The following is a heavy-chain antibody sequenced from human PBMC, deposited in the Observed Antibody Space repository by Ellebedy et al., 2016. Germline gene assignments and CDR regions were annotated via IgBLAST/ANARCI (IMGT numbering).Heavy chain of an antibody. Sequence: GESLKISCAASGFTVSTNYMSWVRQAPGKGLEWVSVIYSDGPTYYADSVKGRFTISRDNSKNTLYLQMNSLRAEDTAVYYCAKIGLGPALYFDLWGRGTLVTVSS. J-gene: IGHJ2*01. V-gene: IGHV3-53*05. CDR2: IYSDGPT. D-gene: IGHD2-2*01. CDR1: GFTVSTNY. CDR3: AKIGLGPALYFDL.